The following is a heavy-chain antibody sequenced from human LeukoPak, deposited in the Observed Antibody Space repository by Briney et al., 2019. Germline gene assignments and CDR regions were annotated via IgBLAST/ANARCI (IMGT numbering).Heavy chain of an antibody. CDR3: ARHRGWEWELAEYAFDI. CDR1: CGSISSYY. D-gene: IGHD1-26*01. Sequence: KPSETLSLTCTVFCGSISSYYWSWIRQPPGKGLEWIGYIYYSGSTNYNPSLKSRVTISVDTSKNQFSLKLSSVTAADTAVYYCARHRGWEWELAEYAFDIWGQGTMVTVSS. J-gene: IGHJ3*02. CDR2: IYYSGST. V-gene: IGHV4-59*08.